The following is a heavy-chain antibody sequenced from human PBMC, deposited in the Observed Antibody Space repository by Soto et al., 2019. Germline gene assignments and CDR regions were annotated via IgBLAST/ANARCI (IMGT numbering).Heavy chain of an antibody. CDR1: GFTFTSSA. CDR3: AALRVAARRYYHYYMDV. D-gene: IGHD6-6*01. J-gene: IGHJ6*03. Sequence: SVKVSCKASGFTFTSSAMQWVRQARGQRLEWIGWIVVGSGNTNYAQKFQERVTITRDMSTSTAYMELSSLRSEDTAVYYCAALRVAARRYYHYYMDVWGKGTTVTVSS. CDR2: IVVGSGNT. V-gene: IGHV1-58*02.